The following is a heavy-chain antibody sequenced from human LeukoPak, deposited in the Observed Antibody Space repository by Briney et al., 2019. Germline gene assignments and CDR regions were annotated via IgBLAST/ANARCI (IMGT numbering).Heavy chain of an antibody. CDR3: ARGPMQIDY. V-gene: IGHV4-59*12. CDR2: AYYSGST. Sequence: SETLSLTCSVSGDSIRRDYWSWIRQPPGKGLEWIGSAYYSGSTYYNPSLKSRVTVSVDTSKNQFSLKLSSVTAADTAVYYCARGPMQIDYWGQGTLVTVSS. J-gene: IGHJ4*02. CDR1: GDSIRRDY.